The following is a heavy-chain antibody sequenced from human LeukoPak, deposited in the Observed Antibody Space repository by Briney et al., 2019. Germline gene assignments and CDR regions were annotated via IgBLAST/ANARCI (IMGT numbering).Heavy chain of an antibody. CDR3: AKTQGFFDY. J-gene: IGHJ4*02. V-gene: IGHV3-64*04. Sequence: GGSLRLSCSASGFTFSNYAMHWVREAPGKGLENVSGISSNGGSTYYADSVKGRFTISRDNSKNTLYLQMNNLRVEDTALYYCAKTQGFFDYWGQGTLVTVSS. D-gene: IGHD4-23*01. CDR1: GFTFSNYA. CDR2: ISSNGGST.